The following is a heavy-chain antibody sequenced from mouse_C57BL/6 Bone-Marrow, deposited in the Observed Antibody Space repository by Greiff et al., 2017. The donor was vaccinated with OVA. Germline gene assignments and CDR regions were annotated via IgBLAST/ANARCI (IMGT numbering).Heavy chain of an antibody. Sequence: QVQLQQPGAELVRPGSSVKLSCKASGYTFPSYWMDWVKQRPGQGLEWIGNIYPSDSETHYNQKFKDKATLTVDKATSTDYMQLRSLTSEDSAVYNYARGKSTTVVDYAMDYWGQGTSVTVSS. V-gene: IGHV1-61*01. D-gene: IGHD1-1*01. CDR3: ARGKSTTVVDYAMDY. J-gene: IGHJ4*01. CDR1: GYTFPSYW. CDR2: IYPSDSET.